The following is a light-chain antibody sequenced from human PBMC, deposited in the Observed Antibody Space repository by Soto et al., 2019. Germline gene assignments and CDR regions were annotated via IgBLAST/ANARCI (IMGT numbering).Light chain of an antibody. V-gene: IGLV3-25*03. CDR1: ALPKQY. Sequence: SYELTQPPSVSVSPGQTARLTCSGDALPKQYAYWYQQKPGQAPALVIYKDSERASGIPERFSGSTSGTTVTLTISGVQAEDEADYYCQSADSSGTVVFGGGTKLTVL. J-gene: IGLJ2*01. CDR3: QSADSSGTVV. CDR2: KDS.